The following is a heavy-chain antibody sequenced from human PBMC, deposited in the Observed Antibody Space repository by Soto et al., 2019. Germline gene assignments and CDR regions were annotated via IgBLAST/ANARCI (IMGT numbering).Heavy chain of an antibody. Sequence: SETLSLTCTVSGGSISSYYWSWIRQPPGKGLEWIGYIYYSGSTNYNPSLKSRVTISVDTSKNQFSLKLSSVTAADTAVYYCARQGGPTYYYYMDVWGKGTTVTVSS. J-gene: IGHJ6*03. V-gene: IGHV4-59*01. D-gene: IGHD3-16*01. CDR1: GGSISSYY. CDR3: ARQGGPTYYYYMDV. CDR2: IYYSGST.